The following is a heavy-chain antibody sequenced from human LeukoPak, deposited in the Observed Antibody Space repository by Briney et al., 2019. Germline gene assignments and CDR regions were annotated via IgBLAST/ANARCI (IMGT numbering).Heavy chain of an antibody. J-gene: IGHJ4*02. CDR3: ARAQYCSGAKCYFDY. D-gene: IGHD2-15*01. V-gene: IGHV1-2*02. CDR1: GYTFTGYY. Sequence: GASVKVSCKASGYTFTGYYMHWVRQAPGQGLEWMGWINPNSGGTNYAQKFQGRVTMTRDTSISTAYMELSRLSSEDTAVFFCARAQYCSGAKCYFDYWGQGTLVTVSS. CDR2: INPNSGGT.